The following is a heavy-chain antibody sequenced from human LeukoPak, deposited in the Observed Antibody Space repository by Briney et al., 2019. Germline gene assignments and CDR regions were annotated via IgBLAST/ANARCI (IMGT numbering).Heavy chain of an antibody. J-gene: IGHJ5*02. D-gene: IGHD6-13*01. CDR1: GYTFTSYG. CDR2: ISAYNGNT. Sequence: ASVKVSCKASGYTFTSYGISWVRQAPGQGLEWMGWISAYNGNTNYAQKLQGRVTMTTDTSTSTAYMELRSLRSDDTAVYYCARVARGVAAAVFWFVPWGQGTLVTVSS. V-gene: IGHV1-18*01. CDR3: ARVARGVAAAVFWFVP.